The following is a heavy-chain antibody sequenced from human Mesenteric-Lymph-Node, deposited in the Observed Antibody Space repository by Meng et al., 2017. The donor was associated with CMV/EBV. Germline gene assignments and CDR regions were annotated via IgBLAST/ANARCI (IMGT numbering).Heavy chain of an antibody. CDR1: GDSINSGSHY. J-gene: IGHJ4*02. V-gene: IGHV4-39*07. Sequence: SETLSLTCTVSGDSINSGSHYWGWIRQPPGKGLEWIGNIYYPASAYYNPSLKSRATISLDTSNNHFSLRLTSVTAADTAVYYCARDVLLWSGSETYWGQGKLVTVSS. CDR3: ARDVLLWSGSETY. D-gene: IGHD3-3*01. CDR2: IYYPASA.